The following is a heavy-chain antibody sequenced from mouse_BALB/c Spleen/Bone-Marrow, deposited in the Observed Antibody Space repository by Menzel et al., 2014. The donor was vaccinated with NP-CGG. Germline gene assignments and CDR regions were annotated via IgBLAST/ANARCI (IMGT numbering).Heavy chain of an antibody. Sequence: EVQLVESGGGLVQPGGSRKLSCAASGFTFSTFGMHWVRQAPEKRLEWVAYISSGSNNIYYADTMKGRFTITRDNPKNTLFLQMTNLRYEDTAIYYCDRRGINHIYGYDALVYWGQGTSVTVSS. V-gene: IGHV5-17*02. CDR1: GFTFSTFG. CDR3: DRRGINHIYGYDALVY. D-gene: IGHD1-1*01. J-gene: IGHJ4*01. CDR2: ISSGSNNI.